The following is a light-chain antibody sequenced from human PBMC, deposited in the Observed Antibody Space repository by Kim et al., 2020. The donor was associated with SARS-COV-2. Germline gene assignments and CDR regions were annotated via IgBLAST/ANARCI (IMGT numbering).Light chain of an antibody. CDR1: QSVGTY. J-gene: IGKJ2*01. Sequence: EIVVTQSPATLSLSPGERATLSCRASQSVGTYLAWYQQKPGQAPRLLISAASNRATGIPARFSGSGSGTDFTLTISSLEPEDFAVYYCQQRGKWPRAFGQGTKLEI. V-gene: IGKV3-11*01. CDR3: QQRGKWPRA. CDR2: AAS.